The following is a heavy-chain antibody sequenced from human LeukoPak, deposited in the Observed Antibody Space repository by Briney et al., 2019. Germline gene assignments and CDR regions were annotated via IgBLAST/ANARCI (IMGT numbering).Heavy chain of an antibody. CDR3: ARGGGLDV. J-gene: IGHJ6*02. CDR2: INHNGNVN. D-gene: IGHD3-16*01. CDR1: GFTFSSYW. Sequence: GGSLRLSCAAYGFTFSSYWMNGARQAPGKGLEWVASINHNGNVNYYVDSVKGRFTISRDNAKNSLYLQMSNLRAEDTAVYFCARGGGLDVWGQGATVTVSS. V-gene: IGHV3-7*03.